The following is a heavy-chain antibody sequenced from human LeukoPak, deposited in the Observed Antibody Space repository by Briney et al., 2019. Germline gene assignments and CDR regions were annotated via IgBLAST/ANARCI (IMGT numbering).Heavy chain of an antibody. CDR3: ARDRVVDTAMVHDY. J-gene: IGHJ4*02. Sequence: SETLSLTCTVSGGSIISYFWSWIRQPPGKGLEWIGYIYSSGSTNYNPSLKSRVIISVDTSKNQFSLKLSSVTAADTAVYYCARDRVVDTAMVHDYWGQGTLVTVSS. CDR1: GGSIISYF. D-gene: IGHD5-18*01. V-gene: IGHV4-59*12. CDR2: IYSSGST.